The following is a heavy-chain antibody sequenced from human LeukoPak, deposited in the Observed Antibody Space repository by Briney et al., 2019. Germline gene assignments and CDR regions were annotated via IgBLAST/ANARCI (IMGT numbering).Heavy chain of an antibody. Sequence: KTGGSLRLSCAASGFTFSSYSMNWVRQAPGKGLEWVSSISSSSSYIYYADSAKGRFTISRDNAKNSLYLQMNSLRAEDTAVYYCARAPGRFGELSPNWGQGTLVTVSS. CDR3: ARAPGRFGELSPN. CDR1: GFTFSSYS. D-gene: IGHD3-10*01. CDR2: ISSSSSYI. V-gene: IGHV3-21*01. J-gene: IGHJ4*02.